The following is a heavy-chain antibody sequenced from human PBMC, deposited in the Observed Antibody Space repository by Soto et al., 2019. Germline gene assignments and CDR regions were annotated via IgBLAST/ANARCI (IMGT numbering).Heavy chain of an antibody. D-gene: IGHD6-19*01. Sequence: GXSLILSCGASGFTFSDYAMSCVRQAPLKGLEWVSGISPSGASTYYADSVKGRFTISRDSSKNMVYLQMNSLRAEDTAVYYCAKDRSTGWYYFDYWGQGTPVTVSS. J-gene: IGHJ4*02. CDR1: GFTFSDYA. CDR3: AKDRSTGWYYFDY. V-gene: IGHV3-23*01. CDR2: ISPSGAST.